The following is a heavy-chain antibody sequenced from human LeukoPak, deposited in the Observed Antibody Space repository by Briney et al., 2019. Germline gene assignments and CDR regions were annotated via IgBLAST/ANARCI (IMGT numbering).Heavy chain of an antibody. D-gene: IGHD1-26*01. CDR2: ISYDGSNK. CDR1: GFTFSSYE. Sequence: GGSLRLSCAASGFTFSSYEMNWVRQAPGKGLEWVAVISYDGSNKYYADSVKGRFTISRDNSKNTLYLQMNSLRAEDTAVYYCARKWELGSYFDYWGQGTLVTVSS. CDR3: ARKWELGSYFDY. J-gene: IGHJ4*02. V-gene: IGHV3-30*04.